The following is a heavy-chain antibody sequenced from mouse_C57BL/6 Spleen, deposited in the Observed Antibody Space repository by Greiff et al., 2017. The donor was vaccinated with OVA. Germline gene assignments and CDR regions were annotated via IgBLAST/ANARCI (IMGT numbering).Heavy chain of an antibody. D-gene: IGHD2-5*01. CDR3: ARSGYSNYFFDY. Sequence: VQGVESGAELVRPGTSVKVSCKASGYAFTNYLIEWVKQRPGQGLEWIGVINPGSGGTNYNEKFKGKATLTADKSSSTAYMQLSSLTSEASAVYVCARSGYSNYFFDYWGQGTTLTVSS. J-gene: IGHJ2*01. CDR2: INPGSGGT. V-gene: IGHV1-54*01. CDR1: GYAFTNYL.